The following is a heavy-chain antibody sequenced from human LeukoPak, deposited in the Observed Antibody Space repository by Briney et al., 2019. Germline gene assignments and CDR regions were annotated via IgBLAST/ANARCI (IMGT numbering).Heavy chain of an antibody. CDR3: AMAGGSGTYYVDY. CDR1: GGSIRSYN. Sequence: SETLSLNCTVSGGSIRSYNCSWIGQPPGKGLEWIGYIYYSGSTNYNPSLKSRVTISLDTSKNQFSLKLSSVTAADTAVYYCAMAGGSGTYYVDYWGQGTLVTVSS. D-gene: IGHD3-10*01. V-gene: IGHV4-59*01. J-gene: IGHJ4*02. CDR2: IYYSGST.